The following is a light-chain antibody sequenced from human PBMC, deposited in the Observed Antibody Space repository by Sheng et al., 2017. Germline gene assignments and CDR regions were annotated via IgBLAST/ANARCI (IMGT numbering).Light chain of an antibody. CDR1: SSDVGGYNY. V-gene: IGLV2-14*03. Sequence: QPASVSGSPGQSITISCTGTSSDVGGYNYVSWYQQHPGKAPKLMIYDVSNRPSGVSNRFSGSKSGNTASLTISGLQAEDEADYYCSSYTSSSTYVFGTGTKVTVL. CDR2: DVS. CDR3: SSYTSSSTYV. J-gene: IGLJ1*01.